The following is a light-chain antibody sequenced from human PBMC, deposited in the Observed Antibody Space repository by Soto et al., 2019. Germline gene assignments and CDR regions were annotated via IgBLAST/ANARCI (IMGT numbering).Light chain of an antibody. CDR3: LQDINYPWT. CDR2: AAP. CDR1: QGIGND. Sequence: AIQMTQSPSSLSASVGDRVTITCRASQGIGNDLGWYQQKSGKAPKLLIYAAPTLQSGAPSRFSGSGSGTEFALTISSLQPEDFATYYCLQDINYPWTFGQGTKVDIK. V-gene: IGKV1-6*01. J-gene: IGKJ1*01.